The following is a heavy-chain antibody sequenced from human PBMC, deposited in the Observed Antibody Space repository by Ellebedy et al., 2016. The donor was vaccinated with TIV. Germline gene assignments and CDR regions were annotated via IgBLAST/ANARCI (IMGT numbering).Heavy chain of an antibody. Sequence: GESLKISXAASGFTFSTSWMSWVRQAPGKGLEWVANINQDGSAESYVDSVKGRFTISRDNPKNSLYLQLNSLRAEDTAVYSCAWDYYSYFSYWGQGTLVTVSS. D-gene: IGHD3-10*01. CDR3: AWDYYSYFSY. CDR1: GFTFSTSW. V-gene: IGHV3-7*04. CDR2: INQDGSAE. J-gene: IGHJ4*02.